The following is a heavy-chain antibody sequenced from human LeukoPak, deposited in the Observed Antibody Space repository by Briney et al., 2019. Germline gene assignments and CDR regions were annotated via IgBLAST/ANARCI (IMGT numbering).Heavy chain of an antibody. CDR1: GGSISYYY. CDR2: VYYTGST. Sequence: SETLSLTCTVPGGSISYYYWSWIRQPPGNGLEWIGYVYYTGSTNYHPSLKSRVTISLDTSNNQFSLKLSSVTAADTAVYYCATGQVYYGSEYWGQGTLVTVSS. D-gene: IGHD3-10*01. CDR3: ATGQVYYGSEY. J-gene: IGHJ4*02. V-gene: IGHV4-59*01.